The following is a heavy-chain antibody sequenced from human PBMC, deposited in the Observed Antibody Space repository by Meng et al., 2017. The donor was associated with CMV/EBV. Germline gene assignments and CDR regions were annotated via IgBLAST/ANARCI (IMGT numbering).Heavy chain of an antibody. CDR3: ARSTGIWFGELFLDY. D-gene: IGHD3-10*01. V-gene: IGHV1-69*05. CDR2: IIPIFGTA. Sequence: SVPVSCKASGGTFRSYAISWVRQAPGQGLEWMGGIIPIFGTANYAQKFQGRVTITTDESTSTAYLQWSSLKASDTAMYYWARSTGIWFGELFLDYWGQGTLVTVSS. J-gene: IGHJ4*02. CDR1: GGTFRSYA.